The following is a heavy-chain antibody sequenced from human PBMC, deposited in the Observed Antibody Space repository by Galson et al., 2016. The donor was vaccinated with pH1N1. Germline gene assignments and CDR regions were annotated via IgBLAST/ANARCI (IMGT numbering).Heavy chain of an antibody. CDR1: GYTFTTSY. Sequence: SVKVSCKASGYTFTTSYIYWVRQAPGEGLEWMGVIDPSGGGTTYAQKFQARVTMTRDTSTNTVYLDLTRLKSEDTSVYYCTRDLGRRREFWGQGTLVTVSS. D-gene: IGHD1-26*01. J-gene: IGHJ4*02. CDR2: IDPSGGGT. V-gene: IGHV1-46*01. CDR3: TRDLGRRREF.